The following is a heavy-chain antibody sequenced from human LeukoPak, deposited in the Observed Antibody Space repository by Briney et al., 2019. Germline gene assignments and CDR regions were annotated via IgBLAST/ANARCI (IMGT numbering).Heavy chain of an antibody. CDR3: ARVMSGSGSKYFDY. CDR1: GFTFSSFL. V-gene: IGHV3-64*01. CDR2: ISRTAKTS. J-gene: IGHJ4*02. Sequence: GGSLTLSCAASGFTFSSFLMHWVRQVPGEGLEYVSAISRTAKTSYYANSVKDRFPISRDNSKNSLYLQMGSRRAEDMAVYYCARVMSGSGSKYFDYWGEGTLVTVSS. D-gene: IGHD3-10*01.